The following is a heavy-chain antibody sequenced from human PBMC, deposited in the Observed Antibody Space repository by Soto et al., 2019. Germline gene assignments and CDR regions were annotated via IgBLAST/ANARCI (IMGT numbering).Heavy chain of an antibody. CDR1: GFTFSSYS. Sequence: EVQLVESGGGLVQPGGSLRLSCAASGFTFSSYSMNWVRQAPGKGLEWVSYISSSSSTIYYADSVKGRFTISRDNAKNSLYLQMNSLRDEDAAVYYCARGSPYYDFWSGWDYWGQGTLVTVSS. CDR2: ISSSSSTI. CDR3: ARGSPYYDFWSGWDY. V-gene: IGHV3-48*02. J-gene: IGHJ4*02. D-gene: IGHD3-3*01.